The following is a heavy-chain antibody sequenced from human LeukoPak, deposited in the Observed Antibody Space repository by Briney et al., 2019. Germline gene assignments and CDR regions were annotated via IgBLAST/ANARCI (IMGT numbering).Heavy chain of an antibody. CDR2: ISAYNGNT. CDR1: GYTFTSYG. CDR3: AREYIVGATIYYFDY. Sequence: ASVKVSCKASGYTFTSYGISWVRQAPGQGLEWMGWISAYNGNTNYAQKLQGRVTMTTDTSTSTAYMELRSLRSDDTAAYYCAREYIVGATIYYFDYWGQGTLVTVSS. V-gene: IGHV1-18*01. D-gene: IGHD1-26*01. J-gene: IGHJ4*02.